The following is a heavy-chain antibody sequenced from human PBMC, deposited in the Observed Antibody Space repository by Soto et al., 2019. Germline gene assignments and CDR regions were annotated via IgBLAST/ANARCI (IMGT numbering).Heavy chain of an antibody. D-gene: IGHD1-26*01. CDR3: ASGLVVGVTSLDY. V-gene: IGHV1-46*01. J-gene: IGHJ4*02. CDR2: INPSGGST. Sequence: ASVKVSCKASGYTFTSYYMHWVRQAPGQGLEWMGIINPSGGSTSYAQKFQGRVTMTRDTSTSTVYMELGSLRSEDTAVYYCASGLVVGVTSLDYWGQGTLVTVSA. CDR1: GYTFTSYY.